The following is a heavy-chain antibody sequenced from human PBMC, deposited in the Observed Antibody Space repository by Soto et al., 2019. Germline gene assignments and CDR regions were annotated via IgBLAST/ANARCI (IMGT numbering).Heavy chain of an antibody. J-gene: IGHJ5*02. CDR2: IYYSGST. CDR1: GGSISSSSYY. V-gene: IGHV4-39*01. Sequence: PSETLSLTCTVSGGSISSSSYYWGWIRQPPGKGLEWIGSIYYSGSTYYNPSLKSRVTISVDTSKNQFSLKLSSVTAADTAVYHCARRYYYGSGSTLSAWFDPWGQGTLVTVSS. D-gene: IGHD3-10*01. CDR3: ARRYYYGSGSTLSAWFDP.